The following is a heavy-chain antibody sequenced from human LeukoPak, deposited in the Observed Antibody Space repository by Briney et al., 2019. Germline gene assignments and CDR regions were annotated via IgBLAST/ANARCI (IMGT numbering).Heavy chain of an antibody. CDR3: ARGSIFGVVIRGGGVYFDY. Sequence: GGSLRLSCAASGFTFSSYGMHWVRQAPGKGLEWVANIKQDGSEKYYVDSVKGRFTIFRDNAKNSLYLQMHSLRAEDTAVYYCARGSIFGVVIRGGGVYFDYWGQGTLVTVSS. D-gene: IGHD3-3*01. V-gene: IGHV3-7*01. J-gene: IGHJ4*02. CDR1: GFTFSSYG. CDR2: IKQDGSEK.